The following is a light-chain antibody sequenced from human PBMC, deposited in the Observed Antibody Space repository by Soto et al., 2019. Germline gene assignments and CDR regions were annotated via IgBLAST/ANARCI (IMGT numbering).Light chain of an antibody. CDR3: QQRSDWPLT. CDR1: QSVSNY. CDR2: DAS. J-gene: IGKJ4*01. V-gene: IGKV3-11*01. Sequence: EIVLTQSPATLTLSPGEGATLSCRASQSVSNYLAWYQQKPGQAPRLLLYDASNRATGIPDRFSGSVSGTDFTLTISSLAPEDFAVYYCQQRSDWPLTFGGGTKVEIK.